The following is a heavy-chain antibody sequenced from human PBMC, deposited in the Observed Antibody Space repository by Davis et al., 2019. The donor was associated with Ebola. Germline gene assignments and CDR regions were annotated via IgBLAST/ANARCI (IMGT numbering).Heavy chain of an antibody. CDR3: TKRVGSRSGFEN. J-gene: IGHJ4*02. V-gene: IGHV1-8*01. CDR2: MNPNSGNT. Sequence: VSVKVSCKASGYTFINYDINWVRQATGQGLEWMGWMNPNSGNTGFAQKFQGRITMTRNLSMNTAYMELSSLRSDDTAVYYCTKRVGSRSGFENWGQGSLVTVSS. D-gene: IGHD1-26*01. CDR1: GYTFINYD.